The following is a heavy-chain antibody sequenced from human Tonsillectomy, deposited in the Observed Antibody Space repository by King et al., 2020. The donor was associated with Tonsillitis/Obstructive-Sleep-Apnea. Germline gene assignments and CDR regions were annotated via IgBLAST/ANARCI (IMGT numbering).Heavy chain of an antibody. CDR3: ARMWRGDADY. V-gene: IGHV4-61*01. CDR1: GGSVTSGSYF. CDR2: ISYSGNT. D-gene: IGHD2-21*01. J-gene: IGHJ4*02. Sequence: QLQESGPGLVEPSENLSLTCTVSGGSVTSGSYFWSWIRQPPGKVLEWIGYISYSGNTNYNPSLKSRVTISLDTSKNQFSLMVSSVTAADTAVYYCARMWRGDADYWGQGTLVTVSS.